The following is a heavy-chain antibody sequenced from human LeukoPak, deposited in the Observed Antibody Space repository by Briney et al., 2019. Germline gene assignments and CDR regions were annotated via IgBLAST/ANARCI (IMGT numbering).Heavy chain of an antibody. D-gene: IGHD3/OR15-3a*01. CDR3: AKRGVVIRVILVGFHKEAYYFES. Sequence: GGSLRLSCAVSGITLNNYGMTWVRQAPGKGLEWVAGVSDRGGSTKYADSVKGRFTISRDNPKNTLYLQMNSLRAEDTAVYFCAKRGVVIRVILVGFHKEAYYFESWGQGALVTVSS. CDR1: GITLNNYG. J-gene: IGHJ4*02. CDR2: VSDRGGST. V-gene: IGHV3-23*01.